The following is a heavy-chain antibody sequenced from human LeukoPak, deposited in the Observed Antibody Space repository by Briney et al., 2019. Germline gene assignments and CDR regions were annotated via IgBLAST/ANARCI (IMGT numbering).Heavy chain of an antibody. D-gene: IGHD3-3*01. CDR2: IYYSGST. Sequence: PSQTLSLTCTVSGGSISSGGYYWSWIRQHPGKGLEWIGYIYYSGSTYYNPSLKSRVTISVDTSKNQFSLKLSSVTAADTAVYYCARDRRSGFWSGYYKVNNWFDPWGQGTLVTVSS. J-gene: IGHJ5*02. CDR1: GGSISSGGYY. CDR3: ARDRRSGFWSGYYKVNNWFDP. V-gene: IGHV4-31*03.